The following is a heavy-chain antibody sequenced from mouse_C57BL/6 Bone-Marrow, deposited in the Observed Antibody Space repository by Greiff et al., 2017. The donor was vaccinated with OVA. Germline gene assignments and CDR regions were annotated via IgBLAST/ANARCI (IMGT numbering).Heavy chain of an antibody. V-gene: IGHV1-80*01. CDR3: ARRDGYGAMDY. J-gene: IGHJ4*01. CDR1: GYAFSSYW. CDR2: IYPGDGDT. D-gene: IGHD2-3*01. Sequence: VQLQESGAELVKPGASVKISCKASGYAFSSYWMNWVKQRPGKGLEWIGQIYPGDGDTNYNGKFKGKATLTADKSSSTAYMQLSSLTSEDSAVYFCARRDGYGAMDYWGQGTSVTVSS.